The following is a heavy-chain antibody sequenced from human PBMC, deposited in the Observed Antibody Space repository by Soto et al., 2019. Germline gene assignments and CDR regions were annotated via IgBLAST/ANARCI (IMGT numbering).Heavy chain of an antibody. V-gene: IGHV3-30-3*01. CDR3: AIVLGNWNADSFDY. Sequence: SPRLSCAASGFTLSSYAVHWVRQAPGKGLEWVAVISYDGSNKYYADSVKGRFTISRDNSKNTLYLQMNSLRAEDTAVYYCAIVLGNWNADSFDYSGQGILIT. CDR2: ISYDGSNK. CDR1: GFTLSSYA. D-gene: IGHD1-1*01. J-gene: IGHJ4*02.